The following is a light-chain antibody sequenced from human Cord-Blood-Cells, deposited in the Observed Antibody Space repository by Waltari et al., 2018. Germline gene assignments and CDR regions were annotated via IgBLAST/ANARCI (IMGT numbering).Light chain of an antibody. J-gene: IGLJ2*01. Sequence: QSVLTQPPSVSAAPGQKVTISCSGSSSNIGNNYLSWYQPPPGTAPKLRIYENNKRSLGIPDRFSGSKSGTSATLCTTGLQTGDEADYYCGTWDSSLSAVVFGGGTKLTVL. CDR2: ENN. CDR3: GTWDSSLSAVV. CDR1: SSNIGNNY. V-gene: IGLV1-51*02.